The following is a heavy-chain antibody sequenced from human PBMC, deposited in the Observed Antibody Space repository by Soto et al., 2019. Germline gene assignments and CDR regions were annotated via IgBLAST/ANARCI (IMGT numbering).Heavy chain of an antibody. D-gene: IGHD2-21*02. CDR3: AREIVTAGGNNYFDP. V-gene: IGHV4-4*02. J-gene: IGHJ5*02. CDR1: GGTVASSHW. Sequence: SETLSLTCGVSGGTVASSHWWSWVRQSPGRGLEWIGNVYHTGDTNFNPSLQSRVTFSVDKSNNQFSLRLTSVTAADAAVYFCAREIVTAGGNNYFDPWGPGTLVTVSS. CDR2: VYHTGDT.